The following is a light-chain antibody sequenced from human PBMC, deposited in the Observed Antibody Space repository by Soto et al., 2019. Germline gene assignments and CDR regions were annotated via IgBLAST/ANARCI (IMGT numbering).Light chain of an antibody. V-gene: IGLV2-14*01. CDR3: SSYTDSNTPVV. Sequence: QSALTQPASVSGSPGQSITISCTGTSSDVGGYNYVSWYQQHPGKAPNLIIFDVSNRPSGVSNRFSGSKSGNSASLTISGLQAEDEADYYCSSYTDSNTPVVFGGGTQLTVL. CDR1: SSDVGGYNY. J-gene: IGLJ2*01. CDR2: DVS.